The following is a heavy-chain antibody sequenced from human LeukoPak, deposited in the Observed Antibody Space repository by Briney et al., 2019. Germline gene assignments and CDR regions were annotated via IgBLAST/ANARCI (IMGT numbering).Heavy chain of an antibody. J-gene: IGHJ4*02. V-gene: IGHV3-7*01. Sequence: GGSLRLSCAASGFTFSSYWMSWVRQAPGKGLEWVANIKQDGSEKYYVDSVKGRFTISRDNAKNSLYLQMNGLRAEDTAVYYCARDSSGWYPDYFDYWGQGTLVTVSS. CDR2: IKQDGSEK. CDR1: GFTFSSYW. D-gene: IGHD6-19*01. CDR3: ARDSSGWYPDYFDY.